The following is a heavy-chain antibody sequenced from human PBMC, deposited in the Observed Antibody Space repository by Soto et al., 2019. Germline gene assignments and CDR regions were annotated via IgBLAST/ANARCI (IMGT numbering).Heavy chain of an antibody. Sequence: DVRLLESGGGLVQPGGSLRLSCAASGFTFSSYSLSWVRQAPGKGLEWVSTIGTSASTYYGDSVRGRFTISRDNSRNTLYLQLNILRAEDTAVYYCADLSKYCTSSNCDCGQGTLVTVSS. D-gene: IGHD2-2*01. V-gene: IGHV3-23*01. CDR1: GFTFSSYS. CDR3: ADLSKYCTSSNCD. CDR2: IGTSAST. J-gene: IGHJ4*02.